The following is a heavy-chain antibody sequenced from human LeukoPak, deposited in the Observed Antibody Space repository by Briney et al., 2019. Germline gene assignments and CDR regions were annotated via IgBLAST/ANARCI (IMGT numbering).Heavy chain of an antibody. CDR1: GDSISTSNSY. J-gene: IGHJ4*02. V-gene: IGHV4-39*02. CDR3: ARDSSGWYGVDY. D-gene: IGHD6-19*01. Sequence: SETLSLTCTVSGDSISTSNSYWGWIRQPPGKGLEWIGSIYYSGNTYYNASLKSRVTISVDTSKNQFSLKLTSVTAADTAVYYCARDSSGWYGVDYWGQGTLVTVSS. CDR2: IYYSGNT.